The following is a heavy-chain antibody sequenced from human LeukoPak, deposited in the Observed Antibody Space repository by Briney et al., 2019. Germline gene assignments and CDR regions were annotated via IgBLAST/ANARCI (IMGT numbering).Heavy chain of an antibody. CDR2: ISAYNGNT. CDR3: ARAKTGTRPGSWFDP. Sequence: ASVKVSCKASGYTFTSYGISWVRQAPGQGLEWMGWISAYNGNTNYAQKLQGRVTMTTDTSTSTAYMELRSLRSDDTAVYYCARAKTGTRPGSWFDPWGQGTLVTVSS. J-gene: IGHJ5*02. V-gene: IGHV1-18*01. D-gene: IGHD1-7*01. CDR1: GYTFTSYG.